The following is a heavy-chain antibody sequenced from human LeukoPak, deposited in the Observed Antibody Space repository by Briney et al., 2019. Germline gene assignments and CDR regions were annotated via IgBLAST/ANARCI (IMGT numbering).Heavy chain of an antibody. CDR3: ARQSFDGYHYPDY. D-gene: IGHD5-24*01. J-gene: IGHJ4*02. V-gene: IGHV3-7*01. CDR1: GFSFSIYW. CDR2: IKHDGTEK. Sequence: TGGSLRLSCAASGFSFSIYWMTWVRQAPGKALEWVANIKHDGTEKYYVDSVKGRFTISRDNAKDSLFLQMDSLRAEDTAVYYCARQSFDGYHYPDYWGQGSLVTVSS.